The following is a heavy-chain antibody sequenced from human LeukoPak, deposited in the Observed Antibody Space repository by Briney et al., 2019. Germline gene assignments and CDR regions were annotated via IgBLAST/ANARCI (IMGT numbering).Heavy chain of an antibody. J-gene: IGHJ4*02. D-gene: IGHD5-24*01. V-gene: IGHV4-31*03. Sequence: PSETLSLTCTVSGGSISSGGYYWSWIRQHPGKGLEWIGYIYYSGSTYYNPSLKSRVTISVDTSKNQFSLKLSSVTAADTAVYYCAREERDRRDGYNPGPFDYWGQGTLVTVSS. CDR3: AREERDRRDGYNPGPFDY. CDR2: IYYSGST. CDR1: GGSISSGGYY.